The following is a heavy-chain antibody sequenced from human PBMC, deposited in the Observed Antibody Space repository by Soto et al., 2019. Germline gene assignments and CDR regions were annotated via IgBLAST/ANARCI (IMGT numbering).Heavy chain of an antibody. V-gene: IGHV4-31*03. CDR1: GGCINNAGYY. J-gene: IGHJ4*01. Sequence: QVQLQESGPGLVKPSQTLSLTCTVSGGCINNAGYYWTWIRQHPRKGLEWIGYIYYSGNTFYNPSLKSRVSISVDTSKNQFSLNLTSVTAADTAVFYCARADWSGWIDYWGHGTLVTVSS. CDR3: ARADWSGWIDY. CDR2: IYYSGNT. D-gene: IGHD6-19*01.